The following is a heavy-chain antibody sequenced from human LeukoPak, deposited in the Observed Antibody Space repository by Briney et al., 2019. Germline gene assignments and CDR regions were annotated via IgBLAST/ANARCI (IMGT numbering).Heavy chain of an antibody. V-gene: IGHV4-59*12. CDR2: IYYSGST. CDR3: XXXXXXXXSXVNNNYYYYMDV. CDR1: GGSISSYY. Sequence: SETLSLTCTVSGGSISSYYWSWIRQPPGKGLEWIGYIYYSGSTNYNPSLKSRVTISVDTSKNQFSLKLSSVTAADPARYCCXXXXXXXXSXVNNNYYYYMDVWGKGTTVTVS. J-gene: IGHJ6*03. D-gene: IGHD2-21*01.